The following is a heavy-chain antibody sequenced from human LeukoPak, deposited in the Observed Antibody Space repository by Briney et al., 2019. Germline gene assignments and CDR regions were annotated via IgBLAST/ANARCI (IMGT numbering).Heavy chain of an antibody. V-gene: IGHV4-59*01. D-gene: IGHD3-22*01. CDR3: ARDRPVIYYDSKEENAFDI. Sequence: KPSETLSLTCTVSGGSISSYYWSWIRQPPGKGLEWIGYIYYSGSTNYNPSLKSRVTISVDTSKNQFSLKLSSVTAADTAVYYCARDRPVIYYDSKEENAFDIWGQGTMVTVSS. CDR1: GGSISSYY. CDR2: IYYSGST. J-gene: IGHJ3*02.